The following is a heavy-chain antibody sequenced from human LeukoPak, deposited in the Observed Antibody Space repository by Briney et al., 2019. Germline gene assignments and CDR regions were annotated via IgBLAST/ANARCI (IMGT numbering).Heavy chain of an antibody. CDR2: INTNGGST. D-gene: IGHD1-26*01. CDR3: VRTSGSLDY. CDR1: GFTFINYA. J-gene: IGHJ4*02. Sequence: GGSLRLSCVASGFTFINYAMHWVRQAPGKGLEYVSAINTNGGSTYYANSVKGRFTISRDNSKNTVYLQMGSLRAEDMAVYYCVRTSGSLDYWGQGTLVTVSS. V-gene: IGHV3-64*01.